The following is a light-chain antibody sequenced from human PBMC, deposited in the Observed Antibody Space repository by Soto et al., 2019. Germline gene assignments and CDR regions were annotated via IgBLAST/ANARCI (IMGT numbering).Light chain of an antibody. J-gene: IGKJ1*01. CDR2: GAS. CDR1: QSVSSTY. V-gene: IGKV3-20*01. CDR3: QHYGSSTWT. Sequence: EIVLTQSPGTLSLSPGEGATLFCRASQSVSSTYLAWYQQKPGQAPRLLIYGASSRATGIPDRFSGSGSGTDFTLTISRLEPEDFAVYYCQHYGSSTWTFGQGTKVEIK.